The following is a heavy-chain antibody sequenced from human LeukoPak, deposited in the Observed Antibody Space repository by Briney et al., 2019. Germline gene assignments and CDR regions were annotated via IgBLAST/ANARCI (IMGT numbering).Heavy chain of an antibody. CDR3: ARDPSGYFNY. Sequence: SETLSLTCTVSGGSVSSGYYYWSWIRQPPGKGLEWIGYIYNSGSTNYNPSLKSRVTISVDTSKNQFSLKLSSMTAADTAVYYCARDPSGYFNYWGQGTLATVSS. D-gene: IGHD3-22*01. V-gene: IGHV4-61*01. CDR1: GGSVSSGYYY. CDR2: IYNSGST. J-gene: IGHJ4*02.